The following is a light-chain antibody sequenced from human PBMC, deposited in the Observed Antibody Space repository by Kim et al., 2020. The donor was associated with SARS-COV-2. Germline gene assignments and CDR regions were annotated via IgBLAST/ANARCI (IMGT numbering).Light chain of an antibody. Sequence: ASVGDRDTITCRASQDIRNDLGWYQQNPGRAPKHLIYGASSLQSGVPSRFSGSGSGTEFTLTISSVQPEDFATYFCLQHSTYPITFGQGTRLEIK. J-gene: IGKJ5*01. V-gene: IGKV1-17*01. CDR3: LQHSTYPIT. CDR1: QDIRND. CDR2: GAS.